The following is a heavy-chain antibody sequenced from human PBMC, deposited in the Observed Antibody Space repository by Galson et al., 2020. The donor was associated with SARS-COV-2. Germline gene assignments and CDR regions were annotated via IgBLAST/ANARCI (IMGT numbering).Heavy chain of an antibody. V-gene: IGHV1-46*04. J-gene: IGHJ4*02. CDR3: AREWGDINSSVFDY. D-gene: IGHD2-21*01. Sequence: ASVKVSCKASGYTFISFYIHWVRQAPGQGLARMGVINPSGDITSYAPKLRGRVTVTRDMSTQTVYMELSSLTSEDTAVYYCAREWGDINSSVFDYWGQGSLVVVSS. CDR1: GYTFISFY. CDR2: INPSGDIT.